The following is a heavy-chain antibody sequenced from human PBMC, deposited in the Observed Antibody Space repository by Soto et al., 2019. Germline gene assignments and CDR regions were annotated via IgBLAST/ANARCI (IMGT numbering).Heavy chain of an antibody. V-gene: IGHV3-23*01. CDR3: AKLKGGLGRFYGLDA. Sequence: GGSLRLSCRASGFTFKNYAMTWVRKCPGKGLQWVSLKTGGGTTDYADSAKGRFIISRDNSKNTLSPQMHNLRADDTALYYCAKLKGGLGRFYGLDAGRRGTLATASS. CDR1: GFTFKNYA. CDR2: KTGGGTT. J-gene: IGHJ6*02. D-gene: IGHD3-3*01.